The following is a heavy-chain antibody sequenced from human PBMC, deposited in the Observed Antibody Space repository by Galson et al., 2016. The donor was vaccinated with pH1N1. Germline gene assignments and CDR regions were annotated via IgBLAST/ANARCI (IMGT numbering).Heavy chain of an antibody. V-gene: IGHV1-18*01. CDR3: ARLSGSRWLDP. Sequence: QSGAEVTEPGASVKVSCKASGYMFTSYGITWVRQAPGQGLEWMGLISGYNGNTNYAQKFRGRLTMTTDTPTTTAYMELRSLRSDDTAFYYCARLSGSRWLDPWGQGTLVTVSS. CDR2: ISGYNGNT. CDR1: GYMFTSYG. J-gene: IGHJ5*02. D-gene: IGHD3-10*01.